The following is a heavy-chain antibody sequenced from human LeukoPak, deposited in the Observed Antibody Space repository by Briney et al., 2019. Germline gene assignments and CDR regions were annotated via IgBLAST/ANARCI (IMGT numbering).Heavy chain of an antibody. D-gene: IGHD2-21*02. CDR1: GGSISSGGYY. Sequence: PSETLSLTCTVSGGSISSGGYYWSWIRQHPGKGLEWIGYIYYSGSTYYNPSLKSRDTISVDTSKNQFSLKLSSVTAADTAVYYCARVRVVTRRSRVPHFDYWGQGTLVTVSS. CDR2: IYYSGST. CDR3: ARVRVVTRRSRVPHFDY. J-gene: IGHJ4*02. V-gene: IGHV4-31*03.